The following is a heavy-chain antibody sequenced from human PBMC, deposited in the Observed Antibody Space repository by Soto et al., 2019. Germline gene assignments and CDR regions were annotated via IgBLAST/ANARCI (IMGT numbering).Heavy chain of an antibody. V-gene: IGHV1-69*12. CDR3: ASHKRWLQLNSYYRMDV. CDR1: GGTFSSYA. Sequence: QVQLVQSGAEVKKPGSSVKVSCKASGGTFSSYAISWVRQAPGQGLEWMGGIISIFGTADYAQKFQGRVTITADESTGTANMELSSLRSEDTAVYYCASHKRWLQLNSYYRMDVWGQGTTVTVSS. J-gene: IGHJ6*02. CDR2: IISIFGTA. D-gene: IGHD5-12*01.